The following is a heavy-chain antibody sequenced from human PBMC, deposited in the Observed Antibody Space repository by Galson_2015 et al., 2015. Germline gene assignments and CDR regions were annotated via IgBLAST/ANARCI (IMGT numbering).Heavy chain of an antibody. V-gene: IGHV5-51*01. CDR2: IYPGDSHS. Sequence: SGAEVKKPGESLKISCKGSGYTFSNHWIGWVRQMPGKGLEWMWIIYPGDSHSKYSPSFQGLVTISADKPTSTAYLQWSSLKASDTAMYYCATLRGADPLGFDYWGQGTLVTVSS. J-gene: IGHJ4*02. D-gene: IGHD3-16*01. CDR3: ATLRGADPLGFDY. CDR1: GYTFSNHW.